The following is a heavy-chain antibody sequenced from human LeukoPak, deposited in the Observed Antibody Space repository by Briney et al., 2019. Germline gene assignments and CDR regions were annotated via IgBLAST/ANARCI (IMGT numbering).Heavy chain of an antibody. Sequence: RGSLRLSCVASGLTFNRYRMNWVRQAPATGLEWVSSISSSSSYVYYADSVKVRFTISRDNAKNSLYLQMNTLRAEDTAVYYCAKVAWELVSDAFDFWGQGTMVTVSS. J-gene: IGHJ3*01. D-gene: IGHD1-26*01. CDR3: AKVAWELVSDAFDF. CDR1: GLTFNRYR. V-gene: IGHV3-21*01. CDR2: ISSSSSYV.